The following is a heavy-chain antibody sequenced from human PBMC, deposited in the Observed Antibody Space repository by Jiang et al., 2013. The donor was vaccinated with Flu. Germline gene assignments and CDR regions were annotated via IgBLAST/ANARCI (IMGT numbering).Heavy chain of an antibody. CDR2: IYYSGST. CDR3: ARHPQLGGGYNWFDP. CDR1: GGSISSSSYY. Sequence: TLSLTCTVSGGSISSSSYYWGWIRQPPGKGLEWIGSIYYSGSTYYNPSLKIRVTISVDTSKNQFSLKLSSVTAADTAVYYCARHPQLGGGYNWFDPWGQGTLVTVSS. D-gene: IGHD6-6*01. J-gene: IGHJ5*02. V-gene: IGHV4-39*01.